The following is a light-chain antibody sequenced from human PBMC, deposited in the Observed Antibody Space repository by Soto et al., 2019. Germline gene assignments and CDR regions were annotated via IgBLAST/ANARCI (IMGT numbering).Light chain of an antibody. CDR3: SSYAGSNNYV. CDR1: SSDVGGYKY. CDR2: AVS. Sequence: QSVLTQPPSASGSPGQSVTISCTGTSSDVGGYKYVSWYQQYPGKAPKLMIYAVSERPSGVPDRFSGSKSGNTASLTVSGLQAEDEADYYCSSYAGSNNYVFGTRTKVTVL. V-gene: IGLV2-8*01. J-gene: IGLJ1*01.